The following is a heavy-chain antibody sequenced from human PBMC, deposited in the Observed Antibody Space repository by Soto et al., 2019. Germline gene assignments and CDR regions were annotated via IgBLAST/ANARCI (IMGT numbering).Heavy chain of an antibody. V-gene: IGHV3-33*01. Sequence: QVQLVESGGGVVQPGRSLRLSCAASGFTFSSFGMHWVRQAPGKGLEWVAVIWYDGSNKYYADSVKGRFTISRDNSKNTVDLQMNSLRAEDTAVYYCAGQYCSSNRCYQVYWGQGTLVTVSS. CDR1: GFTFSSFG. J-gene: IGHJ4*02. CDR2: IWYDGSNK. D-gene: IGHD2-2*01. CDR3: AGQYCSSNRCYQVY.